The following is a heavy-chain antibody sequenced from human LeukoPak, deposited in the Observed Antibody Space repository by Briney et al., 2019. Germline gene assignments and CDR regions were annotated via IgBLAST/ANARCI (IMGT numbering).Heavy chain of an antibody. Sequence: ASAKVSCKASGYTFTSYGISWVRQAPGQGLEWMGWISAYNGNTNYAQKLQGRVTMTTDTSTSTAYMELRSLRSDDTAVYYCARDLVYVDIVATNLKGAFDIWGQGTMVTVSS. J-gene: IGHJ3*02. CDR2: ISAYNGNT. CDR3: ARDLVYVDIVATNLKGAFDI. CDR1: GYTFTSYG. D-gene: IGHD5-12*01. V-gene: IGHV1-18*01.